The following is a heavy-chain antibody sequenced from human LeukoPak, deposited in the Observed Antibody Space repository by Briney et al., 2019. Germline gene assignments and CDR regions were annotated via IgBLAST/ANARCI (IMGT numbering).Heavy chain of an antibody. D-gene: IGHD3-22*01. CDR3: ARVGSSGYYFDY. V-gene: IGHV4-61*02. CDR2: IYTSGST. Sequence: SETLSLTCTGSGGSISSGSYYWSWMRQPAWKGLEWIGRIYTSGSTNYNPSLKSRVTMSVDTSKNQFSLKLSSVTAADTAVYYCARVGSSGYYFDYWGQGTLVTVSS. CDR1: GGSISSGSYY. J-gene: IGHJ4*02.